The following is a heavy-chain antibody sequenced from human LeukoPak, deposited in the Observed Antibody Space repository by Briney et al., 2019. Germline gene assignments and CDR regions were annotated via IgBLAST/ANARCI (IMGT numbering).Heavy chain of an antibody. CDR2: IYSGGST. Sequence: GGSLRLSCAASGFTVRSNYMSWVRQAPGKGLEWVSVIYSGGSTYYADSVKGRFTISRDNSKNTLYLQMNSLRAEDTAVYYCARVDRATTDNPFDYWGQGTLVTVSS. CDR1: GFTVRSNY. D-gene: IGHD5-24*01. V-gene: IGHV3-66*01. CDR3: ARVDRATTDNPFDY. J-gene: IGHJ4*02.